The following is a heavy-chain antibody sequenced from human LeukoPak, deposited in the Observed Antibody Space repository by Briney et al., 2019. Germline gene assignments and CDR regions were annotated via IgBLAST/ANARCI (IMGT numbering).Heavy chain of an antibody. J-gene: IGHJ6*03. CDR3: AKQGGEVTMVRGVIIIPNYYYYYMDV. Sequence: GGSLRLSCAASGSTFSSYGMSWVRQAPGKGLEWVSAISGSGGSTYYADSVKGRFTISRDNSKNTLYLQMNSLRAEDTAVYYCAKQGGEVTMVRGVIIIPNYYYYYMDVWGKGTTVTISS. D-gene: IGHD3-10*01. V-gene: IGHV3-23*01. CDR2: ISGSGGST. CDR1: GSTFSSYG.